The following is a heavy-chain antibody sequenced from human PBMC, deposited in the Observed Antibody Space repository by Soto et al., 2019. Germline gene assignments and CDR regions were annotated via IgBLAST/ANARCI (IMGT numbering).Heavy chain of an antibody. J-gene: IGHJ3*01. V-gene: IGHV1-3*01. CDR1: GFTFGDNL. CDR3: AENILSDGPSADDGVDG. Sequence: QVQLVQSGAEVRKPGASVNISCWASGFTFGDNLINWVRQVPGQSLGWRGWINPDNGNTKYSKQFEGRVTISRHSSASIPYVEVTALALADTAFYNCAENILSDGPSADDGVDGWGQATRVNVSS. D-gene: IGHD3-3*01. CDR2: INPDNGNT.